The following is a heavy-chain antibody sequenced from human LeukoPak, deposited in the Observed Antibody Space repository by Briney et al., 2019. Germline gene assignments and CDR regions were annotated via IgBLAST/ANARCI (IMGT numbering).Heavy chain of an antibody. J-gene: IGHJ4*02. CDR3: ARTVGGSSYGYPNYYFDY. D-gene: IGHD5-18*01. CDR2: ISAFNGNP. CDR1: GYNFSTYA. Sequence: ASVKVSCKASGYNFSTYAITWVRQVPGQAPEWMGWISAFNGNPNYARKLQGRVTMTTDTSTRTAYMDVRSLRSDDTAMYYCARTVGGSSYGYPNYYFDYWGRGTLVTVSS. V-gene: IGHV1-18*01.